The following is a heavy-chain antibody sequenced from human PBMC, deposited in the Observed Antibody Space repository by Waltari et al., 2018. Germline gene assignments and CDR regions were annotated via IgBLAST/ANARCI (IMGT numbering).Heavy chain of an antibody. CDR3: ARTSSIAALTFDY. Sequence: QVQLQESGPGLVKPSETLSLTCTVSGGSISSYYWSWIRQPPGKGLEWIWYIYYSGSTNYNPSLKSRVTISVDTSKNQFSLKLSSVTAADTAVYHCARTSSIAALTFDYWGQGTLVTVSS. D-gene: IGHD6-6*01. V-gene: IGHV4-59*01. CDR1: GGSISSYY. J-gene: IGHJ4*02. CDR2: IYYSGST.